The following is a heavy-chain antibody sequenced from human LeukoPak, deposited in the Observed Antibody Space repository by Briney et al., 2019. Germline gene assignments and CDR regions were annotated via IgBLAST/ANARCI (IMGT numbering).Heavy chain of an antibody. J-gene: IGHJ3*02. D-gene: IGHD1-7*01. CDR3: ARFNWNYSAFDI. Sequence: SVKVSCKASGGTFSSYAISWVRQAPGQGLEWMGGIIPIFGTANYAQKFQGRVTITTDESTSTAYMELNSLRAEDTAVYYCARFNWNYSAFDIWGQGTMVTVSS. V-gene: IGHV1-69*05. CDR2: IIPIFGTA. CDR1: GGTFSSYA.